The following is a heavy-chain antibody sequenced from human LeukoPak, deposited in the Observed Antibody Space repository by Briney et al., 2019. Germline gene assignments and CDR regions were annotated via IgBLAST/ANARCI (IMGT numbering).Heavy chain of an antibody. CDR3: ARAMYYYDSSGYWI. CDR2: INHSGCT. J-gene: IGHJ4*02. Sequence: SETLSLTCAVYGGSFSGYYWSWIRQPPGKGLEWIGEINHSGCTNYNPSLKSRVTISVDTSKNQFSLKLSSVTAADTAVYYCARAMYYYDSSGYWIWGQGTLVTVSS. CDR1: GGSFSGYY. V-gene: IGHV4-34*01. D-gene: IGHD3-22*01.